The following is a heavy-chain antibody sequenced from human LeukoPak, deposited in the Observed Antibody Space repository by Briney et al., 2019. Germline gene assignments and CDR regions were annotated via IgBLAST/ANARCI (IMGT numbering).Heavy chain of an antibody. V-gene: IGHV4-38-2*02. Sequence: SETLSLTCTVSGYSISTSYYWGWIRQPPGQGLEWIRSIYHSGNTYYNPSLKSRVTISVDTSKNQFSLKLNSVTAADTAVYYCARAGYGDSDFDYWGQGTLVTVSS. CDR3: ARAGYGDSDFDY. CDR1: GYSISTSYY. J-gene: IGHJ4*02. CDR2: IYHSGNT. D-gene: IGHD4-17*01.